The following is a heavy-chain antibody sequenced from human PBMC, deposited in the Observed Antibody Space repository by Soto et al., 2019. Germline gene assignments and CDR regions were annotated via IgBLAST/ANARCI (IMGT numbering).Heavy chain of an antibody. D-gene: IGHD3-16*02. CDR1: GGSISSDSFY. CDR3: ARAVLSKYYYYGMDV. CDR2: IYYSGST. J-gene: IGHJ6*02. V-gene: IGHV4-31*02. Sequence: PSETLSLTCTVSGGSISSDSFYWAWIRQHPGKGLEWIGYIYYSGSTYYNPSLKSRVTISVDTSKNQFSLKLSSVTAADTAVYYCARAVLSKYYYYGMDVWGQGTTVTVYS.